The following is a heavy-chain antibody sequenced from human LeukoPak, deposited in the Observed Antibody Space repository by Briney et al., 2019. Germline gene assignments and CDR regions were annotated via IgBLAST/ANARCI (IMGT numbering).Heavy chain of an antibody. CDR1: GFTFDDYA. CDR2: INWNGGST. V-gene: IGHV3-20*04. Sequence: RPGGSLRLSCAASGFTFDDYAMHWVRQAPGKGLEWVSGINWNGGSTGYADSVKGRFTISRDNAKNSLYLQMNSLRAEDTALYYCARAKVSSGWYEILDYWGQGTLVTVSS. D-gene: IGHD6-19*01. J-gene: IGHJ4*02. CDR3: ARAKVSSGWYEILDY.